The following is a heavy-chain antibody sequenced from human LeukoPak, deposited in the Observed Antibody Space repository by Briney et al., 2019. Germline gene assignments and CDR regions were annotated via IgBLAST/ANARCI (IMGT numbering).Heavy chain of an antibody. CDR1: GFTFSSYS. V-gene: IGHV3-48*01. CDR3: ARVGGYDFLDY. J-gene: IGHJ4*02. D-gene: IGHD5-12*01. Sequence: GGSLRLSCAASGFTFSSYSMNWVRQATGKGLEWVSYISSSSSTIYYADSVKGRFTISRDNAKNSLYLQMNSLRAEDTAVYYCARVGGYDFLDYWGQGTLVTVSS. CDR2: ISSSSSTI.